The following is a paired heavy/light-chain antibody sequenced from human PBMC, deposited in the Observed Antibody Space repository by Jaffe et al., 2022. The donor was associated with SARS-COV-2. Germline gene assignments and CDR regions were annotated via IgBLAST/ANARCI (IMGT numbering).Heavy chain of an antibody. V-gene: IGHV1-18*01. CDR2: INAYNGNT. CDR1: GYTLRSFG. D-gene: IGHD3-3*01. CDR3: AREGEGKDLWSGFYTVNYYGMDV. Sequence: QVQLVQSGPEVKKPGASVKVSCKASGYTLRSFGISWVRQAPGQGLEWVGWINAYNGNTNHAQKLQDRVTMTTDTSTSTAYMELRSLRYDDTAMYFCAREGEGKDLWSGFYTVNYYGMDVWGQGTTVTVSS. J-gene: IGHJ6*02.
Light chain of an antibody. J-gene: IGKJ4*01. CDR1: QSVSSSY. CDR3: QQYGTSPFT. CDR2: GAS. Sequence: EIVLTQSPGTVSLSPGERATLSCRASQSVSSSYLAWYQQKPGQAPRRLIYGASSRATGIPDRFSGSGSGTDFTLTISRLEPEDFAVYYCQQYGTSPFTFGGGTKVEIK. V-gene: IGKV3-20*01.